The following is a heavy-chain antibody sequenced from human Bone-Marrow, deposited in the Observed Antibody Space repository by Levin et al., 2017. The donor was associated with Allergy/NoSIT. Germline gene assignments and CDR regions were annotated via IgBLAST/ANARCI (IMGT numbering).Heavy chain of an antibody. CDR1: GGSIRSFGYY. CDR2: IYYSGST. Sequence: SQTLSLTCSVSGGSIRSFGYYWSWIRQFPGKGLEWIGYIYYSGSTYYNPSLKSRVTISLDTSKNQFSLKLNSVTAADTAVYFCAGAVGDVVPADHFDYWGQGTLVTVSS. CDR3: AGAVGDVVPADHFDY. V-gene: IGHV4-31*03. J-gene: IGHJ4*02. D-gene: IGHD2-2*01.